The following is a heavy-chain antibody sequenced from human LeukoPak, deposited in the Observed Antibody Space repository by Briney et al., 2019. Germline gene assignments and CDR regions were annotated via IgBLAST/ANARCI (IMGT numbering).Heavy chain of an antibody. D-gene: IGHD1-26*01. CDR1: GSTFSSYG. CDR3: AKDKGATVNWFDP. CDR2: IWYDGSNK. J-gene: IGHJ5*02. V-gene: IGHV3-33*06. Sequence: GGSLRLSCAASGSTFSSYGMHRVRQAPGKGLEWVAVIWYDGSNKYYADSVKGRFTISRDNSKNTLYLQMNSLRAEDTAVYYCAKDKGATVNWFDPWGQGTLVTVSS.